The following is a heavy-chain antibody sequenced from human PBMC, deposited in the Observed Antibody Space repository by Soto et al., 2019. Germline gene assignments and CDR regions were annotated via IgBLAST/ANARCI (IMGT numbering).Heavy chain of an antibody. CDR2: IKSKTDGGTT. V-gene: IGHV3-15*01. Sequence: GGSLRLSCAASGFTFSNAWMSWVRQAPGKGLEWVGRIKSKTDGGTTDYAAPVKGRFTISRDDSKNTLYLQMNSLKTADTAVYYCARARSGRYYPFDYWGQGTLVTVSS. D-gene: IGHD1-26*01. J-gene: IGHJ4*02. CDR3: ARARSGRYYPFDY. CDR1: GFTFSNAW.